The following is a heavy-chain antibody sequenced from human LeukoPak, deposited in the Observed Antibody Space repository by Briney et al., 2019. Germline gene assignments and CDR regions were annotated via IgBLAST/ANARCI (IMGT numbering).Heavy chain of an antibody. CDR1: GGSFSGYY. CDR2: INHSGST. J-gene: IGHJ4*02. D-gene: IGHD6-19*01. CDR3: ARLHLVSSGWHPMADS. Sequence: SETLSLTCAVYGGSFSGYYWSWIRQPPGKGLEWIGEINHSGSTNYNPSLKSRVTISVDTSKNQFSLKLSSVTAADTAVYYCARLHLVSSGWHPMADSWGQGTLVTVSS. V-gene: IGHV4-34*01.